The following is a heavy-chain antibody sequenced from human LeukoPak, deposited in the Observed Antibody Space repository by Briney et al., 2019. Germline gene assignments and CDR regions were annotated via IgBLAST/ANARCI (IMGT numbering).Heavy chain of an antibody. V-gene: IGHV3-11*01. J-gene: IGHJ5*02. CDR3: ARASPLGWELLKRRDWIDP. D-gene: IGHD1-26*01. CDR2: ISSSGSTI. CDR1: GFTFSDYY. Sequence: PGGSLRLSCAASGFTFSDYYMSWIRQAPGKGLEWVSYISSSGSTIYYADSVKGRFTISRDNAKNSLYLQMNSLRAEDTAVYYCARASPLGWELLKRRDWIDPWGQGTLVTVSS.